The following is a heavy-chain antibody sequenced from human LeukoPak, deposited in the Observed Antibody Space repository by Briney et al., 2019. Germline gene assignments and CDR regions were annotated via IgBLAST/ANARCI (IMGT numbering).Heavy chain of an antibody. Sequence: GGSLRLSCAASGFTFRSYDMHWVRQAPGKGLQWVAVISYDGSNKYHTDSVKGRFTISRDNSKNTLYLQMNSLRAEDTAVYYCARDALVPDGFDLWGQGTMVTVSS. CDR3: ARDALVPDGFDL. CDR1: GFTFRSYD. J-gene: IGHJ3*01. CDR2: ISYDGSNK. D-gene: IGHD6-13*01. V-gene: IGHV3-30*03.